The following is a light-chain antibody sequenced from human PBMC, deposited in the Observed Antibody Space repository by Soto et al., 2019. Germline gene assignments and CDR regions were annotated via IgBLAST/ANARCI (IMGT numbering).Light chain of an antibody. V-gene: IGKV3-20*01. CDR2: GTS. CDR1: QSVGND. J-gene: IGKJ1*01. CDR3: KYYGDSPT. Sequence: VMTQSPATLSLSPGDSATLSCRASQSVGNDLAWYQQKPGQAPRVLIYGTSSRATGIQDRFSGGGSGTEFTLTIRRLEPEDFAVYYCKYYGDSPTCGQGTKVDIK.